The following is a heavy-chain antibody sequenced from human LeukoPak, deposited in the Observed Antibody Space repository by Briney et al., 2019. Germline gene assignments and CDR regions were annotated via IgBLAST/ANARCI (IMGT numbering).Heavy chain of an antibody. D-gene: IGHD3-16*01. CDR3: TRVFAE. V-gene: IGHV4-39*01. CDR1: GDSLSSSTYY. J-gene: IGHJ3*01. CDR2: IYRSGTT. Sequence: SETLSLTCNVSGDSLSSSTYYWGWIRQPPGKGLEWIANIYRSGTTYYNPSLKSRATISVDTSSNQFSLKLTSVTAADTAVYYCTRVFAEWGQGTLVTVSS.